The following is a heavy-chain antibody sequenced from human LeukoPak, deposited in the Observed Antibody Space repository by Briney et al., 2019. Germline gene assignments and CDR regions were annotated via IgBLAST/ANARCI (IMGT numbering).Heavy chain of an antibody. J-gene: IGHJ4*02. CDR2: INPNSGGT. CDR3: ARDREGGYCSGGSCYSGDFDY. D-gene: IGHD2-15*01. CDR1: GYTFTSYA. V-gene: IGHV1-2*02. Sequence: ASVKVSCKASGYTFTSYAMNWVRQAPGQGLEWMGWINPNSGGTNYAQKFQGRVTMTRDTSISTAYMELSRLRSDDTAVYYCARDREGGYCSGGSCYSGDFDYWGQGTLVTVSS.